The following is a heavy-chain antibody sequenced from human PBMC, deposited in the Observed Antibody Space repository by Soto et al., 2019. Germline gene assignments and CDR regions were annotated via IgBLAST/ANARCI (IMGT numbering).Heavy chain of an antibody. V-gene: IGHV1-46*01. CDR2: INPSGGST. CDR3: ARKTTYCSSTSCYSYFDY. D-gene: IGHD2-2*01. J-gene: IGHJ4*02. CDR1: GYTFTSYY. Sequence: ASVKVSCKASGYTFTSYYMHWVRQAPGQGLEWMGIINPSGGSTSYAQKFQGRVTMTRDTSTSTVYMELSRLRSEDTAVYYCARKTTYCSSTSCYSYFDYWGQGTLVTVSS.